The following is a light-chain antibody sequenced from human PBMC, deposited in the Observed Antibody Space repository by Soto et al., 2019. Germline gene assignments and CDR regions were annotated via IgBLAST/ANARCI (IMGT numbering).Light chain of an antibody. CDR2: ATS. CDR3: QQYDEYDRYI. Sequence: EIVLTQSPATLSLSPGDGATLSCRASQSITKFLAWYQQRPGQPPRLLIYATSSRATGIPDRFSGSGSGTDFTLTISRLEPEDFAVYYCQQYDEYDRYIFGQGTNLEIK. CDR1: QSITKF. J-gene: IGKJ2*01. V-gene: IGKV3D-20*02.